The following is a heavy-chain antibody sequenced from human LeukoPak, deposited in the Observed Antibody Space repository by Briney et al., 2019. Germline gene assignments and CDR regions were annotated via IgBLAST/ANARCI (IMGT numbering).Heavy chain of an antibody. CDR3: APAGGISTWYFNY. CDR2: ITSSSSST. CDR1: GFTFSGYS. J-gene: IGHJ4*02. Sequence: GGSLRLSCAAYGFTFSGYSINWVRQGPGKGLEWVSSITSSSSSTYYADLVKGRFTISRDNAKNSLYLHMNSLRAEDTAVYYCAPAGGISTWYFNYWGQGTLVTVSS. V-gene: IGHV3-21*01. D-gene: IGHD1-26*01.